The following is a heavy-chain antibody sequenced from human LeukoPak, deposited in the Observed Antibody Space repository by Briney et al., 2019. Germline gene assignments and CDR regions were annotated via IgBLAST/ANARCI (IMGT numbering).Heavy chain of an antibody. J-gene: IGHJ4*02. CDR2: ISSSSSYI. D-gene: IGHD2/OR15-2a*01. Sequence: GGSLRLSCAASGFTFSSYSMNWVRQAPGKGLEWVSSISSSSSYIYYAGSVKGRFTISRDNAKNSLYLQMNSLRAEDTAVYYCARDSGYRTFTFSNDYWGQGTLVTVSS. CDR3: ARDSGYRTFTFSNDY. CDR1: GFTFSSYS. V-gene: IGHV3-21*01.